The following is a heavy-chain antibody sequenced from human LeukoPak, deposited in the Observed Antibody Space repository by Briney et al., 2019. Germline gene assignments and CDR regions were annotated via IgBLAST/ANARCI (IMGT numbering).Heavy chain of an antibody. CDR2: IYYTGSS. V-gene: IGHV4-59*08. CDR1: GGSVSDYY. CDR3: ASSGWFGEASML. Sequence: SETLSLTCTVSGGSVSDYYWSWIRQSPGKGLEWIGYIYYTGSSSYNPSLRSRVTISADTSKNQFSLKLSSVTAADTAIYYCASSGWFGEASMLWGQGTLVTVSS. J-gene: IGHJ4*02. D-gene: IGHD3-10*01.